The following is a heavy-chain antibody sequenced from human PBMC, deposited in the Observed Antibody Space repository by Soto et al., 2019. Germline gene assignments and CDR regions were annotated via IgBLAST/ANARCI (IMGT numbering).Heavy chain of an antibody. CDR1: GYRFTRSR. CDR2: IYPGDSDT. Sequence: SLQISEKGPGYRFTRSRIARERQKPRKGLEWMGIIYPGDSDTRYSPSFQGQVTISADKSISTAYLQWSSLKASDTAMYYGARRARHALDIWGQGTMVTVSS. CDR3: ARRARHALDI. J-gene: IGHJ3*02. V-gene: IGHV5-51*01.